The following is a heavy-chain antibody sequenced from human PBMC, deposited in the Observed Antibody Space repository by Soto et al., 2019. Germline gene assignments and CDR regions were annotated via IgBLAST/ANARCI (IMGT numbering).Heavy chain of an antibody. CDR1: GYTFTSYG. V-gene: IGHV1-18*01. J-gene: IGHJ3*02. Sequence: ASVKVSCKASGYTFTSYGISWVRQAPGQGLEWMGWISAYNGNTNYAQKLQGRVTMTTDTSTSTAYMELRSLRSDDTAVYYCARDDIVVVPAGKNDAFDIWGQGTMVTVSS. D-gene: IGHD2-2*01. CDR3: ARDDIVVVPAGKNDAFDI. CDR2: ISAYNGNT.